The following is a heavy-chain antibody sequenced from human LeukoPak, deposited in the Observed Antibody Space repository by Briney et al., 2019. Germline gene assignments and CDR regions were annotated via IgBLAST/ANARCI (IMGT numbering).Heavy chain of an antibody. CDR1: GGSFSGYY. Sequence: PSETLSLTCAVYGGSFSGYYWSWIRQPPGKGLEWIGEINHSGSTNYNPSLKSRVTISVDTSKNQFSLKLSSVTAADTAVYYCARARRGSYYYYMDVWGKGTTVTVSS. CDR2: INHSGST. V-gene: IGHV4-34*01. J-gene: IGHJ6*03. CDR3: ARARRGSYYYYMDV.